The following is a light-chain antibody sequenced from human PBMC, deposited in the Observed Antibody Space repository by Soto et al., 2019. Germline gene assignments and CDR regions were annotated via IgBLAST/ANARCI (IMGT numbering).Light chain of an antibody. J-gene: IGLJ2*01. CDR1: NIGSKS. CDR3: QVWDTSSDHPV. V-gene: IGLV3-21*04. Sequence: SYELTQPPSVSVAPGKTARITCGEYNIGSKSVHWYQQKPGQAPVLVIYYDSDRPSGIPERFSGSNSGNTATLTISRVEAGDEADFYCQVWDTSSDHPVFGGGTKLTVL. CDR2: YDS.